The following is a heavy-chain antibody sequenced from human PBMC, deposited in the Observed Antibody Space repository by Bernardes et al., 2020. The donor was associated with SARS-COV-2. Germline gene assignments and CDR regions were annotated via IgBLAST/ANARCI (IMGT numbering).Heavy chain of an antibody. Sequence: SETLTLTCTLSGGSISSSSYYWGWIRQPPGTGLEWIGSMYHSGSTYYNPSLKSRVTISLDAPKNQFSLTLSSVTAADTAVYYCARDGGTDFWSGYLSPTFDYWGQGTLVTVSS. CDR1: GGSISSSSYY. D-gene: IGHD3-3*01. J-gene: IGHJ4*02. V-gene: IGHV4-39*07. CDR2: MYHSGST. CDR3: ARDGGTDFWSGYLSPTFDY.